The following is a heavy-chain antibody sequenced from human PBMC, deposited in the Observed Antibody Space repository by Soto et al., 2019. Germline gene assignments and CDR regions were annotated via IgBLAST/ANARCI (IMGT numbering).Heavy chain of an antibody. CDR3: TGPGPLGGTSWDY. Sequence: EVQLVQSGAEVKKPGESLKISCKTFGDSFRNYWIGWVRQMPGKGLEWMGIIYPGDSDTRYSPSFQGQVTISADKSISTAHLQWSRLKASDTANYYRTGPGPLGGTSWDYWGQGNLVPLLS. J-gene: IGHJ4*02. V-gene: IGHV5-51*01. CDR2: IYPGDSDT. CDR1: GDSFRNYW. D-gene: IGHD1-26*01.